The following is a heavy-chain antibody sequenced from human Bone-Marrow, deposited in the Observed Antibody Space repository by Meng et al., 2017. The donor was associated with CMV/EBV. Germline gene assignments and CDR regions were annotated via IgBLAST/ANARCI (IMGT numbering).Heavy chain of an antibody. V-gene: IGHV3-21*01. CDR3: ARGGYRCAAAGPGD. CDR2: ISSSGSYI. J-gene: IGHJ4*01. CDR1: GFTFSSYS. Sequence: GGSLRLSCAASGFTFSSYSMNWVRQAPGKGREWVSSISSSGSYIYYADSVKGRFTISRDKAKNSLYLQTNSLRAEDTAVYYCARGGYRCAAAGPGDWGQGTMVTVSS. D-gene: IGHD6-13*01.